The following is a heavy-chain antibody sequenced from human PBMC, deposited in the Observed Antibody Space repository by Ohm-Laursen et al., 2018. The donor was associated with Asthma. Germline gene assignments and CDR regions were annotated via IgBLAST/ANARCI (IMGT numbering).Heavy chain of an antibody. CDR1: GFTFSSYA. CDR2: ISYDGSNK. CDR3: ARDQGVT. J-gene: IGHJ4*02. Sequence: SLRLSCTASGFTFSSYAMSWVRQAPGKGLEWVAVISYDGSNKYYADSVKGRFTISRDNSKNTLYLQMNSLRAEDTAVYYCARDQGVTWGQGTLVTVSS. D-gene: IGHD2-8*01. V-gene: IGHV3-30*03.